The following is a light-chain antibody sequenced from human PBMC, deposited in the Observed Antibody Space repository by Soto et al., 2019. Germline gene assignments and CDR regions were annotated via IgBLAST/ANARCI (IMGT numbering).Light chain of an antibody. V-gene: IGKV3-15*01. Sequence: EIVMTQSPATLSVSPGERATLSCRASQSVSSNLAWYQQKPGQAPRLLIYGASIRATGIPVRFSGSGSGTEFTLTISGLQAGDFALYYCQQYNNGPPWTFGRGTKVEIK. CDR2: GAS. J-gene: IGKJ1*01. CDR3: QQYNNGPPWT. CDR1: QSVSSN.